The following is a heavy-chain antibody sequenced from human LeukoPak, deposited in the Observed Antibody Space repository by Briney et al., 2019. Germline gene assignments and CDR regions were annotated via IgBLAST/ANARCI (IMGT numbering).Heavy chain of an antibody. CDR3: ARVPGLGRNYYYMDV. CDR1: GGTFSSYA. J-gene: IGHJ6*03. V-gene: IGHV1-69*13. D-gene: IGHD1-14*01. CDR2: IIPIFGTA. Sequence: SVKVSCKASGGTFSSYAISWVRQAPGQGLEWMGGIIPIFGTANYAQKFQGRVTITADESTSTAYMELSSLRSEDTAVYYCARVPGLGRNYYYMDVWGKGTTVTVSS.